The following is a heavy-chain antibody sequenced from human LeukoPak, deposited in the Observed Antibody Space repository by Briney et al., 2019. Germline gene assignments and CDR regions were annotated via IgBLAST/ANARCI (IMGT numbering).Heavy chain of an antibody. CDR1: GGSISSSSYY. J-gene: IGHJ6*03. Sequence: SETLSLTCTVSGGSISSSSYYWGWIRQPPGKGLEWIGEINHSGSTNYNPSLKSRVTISVDTSKNQFSLKLSSVTAADTAVYYCARESARSSTRATLGYMDVWGKGTTVTVSS. CDR3: ARESARSSTRATLGYMDV. CDR2: INHSGST. V-gene: IGHV4-39*07. D-gene: IGHD5-24*01.